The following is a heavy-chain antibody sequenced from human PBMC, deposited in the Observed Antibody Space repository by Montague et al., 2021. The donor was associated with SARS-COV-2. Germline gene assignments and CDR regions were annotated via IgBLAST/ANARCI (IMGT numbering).Heavy chain of an antibody. CDR3: ARDRRFLEWPGLYYYYGMDV. V-gene: IGHV4-59*01. Sequence: SETLSLTCTVSGGSISSYYWSWIRQPPGKGLEWIGYIYYSRSTNXNPSLKSRVTISVDTSKNQFSLKLSSVTAADTAVYYCARDRRFLEWPGLYYYYGMDVWGQGTTVTVSS. CDR2: IYYSRST. D-gene: IGHD3-3*01. CDR1: GGSISSYY. J-gene: IGHJ6*02.